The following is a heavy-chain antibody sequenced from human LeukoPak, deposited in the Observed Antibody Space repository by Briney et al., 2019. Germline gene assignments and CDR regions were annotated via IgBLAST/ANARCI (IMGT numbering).Heavy chain of an antibody. CDR2: IRYDGSNK. D-gene: IGHD3-3*01. CDR1: GFTFSSYG. Sequence: PGGSLRLSCAASGFTFSSYGMHWVRQAPGKGLEWVAFIRYDGSNKYYADSVKGRFTISRDNSKNTLYLQMNSLRAEDTAVYYCAKDPPFYDFWSGYLSPSLDYWGQGTLVTVSS. V-gene: IGHV3-30*02. CDR3: AKDPPFYDFWSGYLSPSLDY. J-gene: IGHJ4*02.